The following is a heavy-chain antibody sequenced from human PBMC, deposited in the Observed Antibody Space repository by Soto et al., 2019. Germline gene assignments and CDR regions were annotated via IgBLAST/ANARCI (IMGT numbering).Heavy chain of an antibody. CDR3: ARSPGGYYID. J-gene: IGHJ3*01. Sequence: EVQLVESGGGLVQPGGSLRLSCTDSGFSFSNYWMHWVRQGPGKGLVWVSRINIDGSSTNYADSVKGRFTISRDNAKNTLYLQMSSLRAEDTAVYYCARSPGGYYIDWGQGTMVTVSS. CDR1: GFSFSNYW. V-gene: IGHV3-74*01. CDR2: INIDGSST. D-gene: IGHD3-9*01.